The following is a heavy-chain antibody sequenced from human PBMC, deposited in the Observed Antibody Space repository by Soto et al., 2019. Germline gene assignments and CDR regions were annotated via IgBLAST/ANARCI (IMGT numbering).Heavy chain of an antibody. CDR3: ARDHGYDAATLVY. Sequence: EVQLVESGGGLVKPGGSLRLSCAASGFTFSTCSMNWVRQAPGKGLEWVSSISGSSRNIYYADSVKGRFTISRDNAKSSLYIQMNSLRAEDTAVYYCARDHGYDAATLVYWGQGTLVTVSS. V-gene: IGHV3-21*02. CDR1: GFTFSTCS. J-gene: IGHJ4*02. D-gene: IGHD5-12*01. CDR2: ISGSSRNI.